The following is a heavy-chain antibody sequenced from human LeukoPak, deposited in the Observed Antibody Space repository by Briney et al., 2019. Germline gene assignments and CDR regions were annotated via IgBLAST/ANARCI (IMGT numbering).Heavy chain of an antibody. CDR3: ARADPDQRLLFDY. Sequence: ASVKVSCKASGYTFTGYYMHWVRQAPGQGLEWMGWINPNSGGTNYAQKFQGRVTMTRDTSISTAYMELSRLRSDDTAVYYCARADPDQRLLFDYWGQGTLVTVSS. CDR2: INPNSGGT. D-gene: IGHD2/OR15-2a*01. V-gene: IGHV1-2*02. CDR1: GYTFTGYY. J-gene: IGHJ4*02.